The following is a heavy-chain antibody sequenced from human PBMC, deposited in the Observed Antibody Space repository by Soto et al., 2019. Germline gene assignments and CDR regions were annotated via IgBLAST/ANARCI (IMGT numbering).Heavy chain of an antibody. Sequence: QVQLVQSGAEVKKPGASVKVSCKASGYTFTSYAMHWVRQAPGQRLEWMGWINAGNGNTKYSQKFQDRVTITRDTSASTAYMELSSLRSEDTAVYYCASDICCGSGSYYTGYFDLWGRGTLVTVSS. J-gene: IGHJ2*01. CDR2: INAGNGNT. V-gene: IGHV1-3*01. CDR1: GYTFTSYA. D-gene: IGHD3-10*01. CDR3: ASDICCGSGSYYTGYFDL.